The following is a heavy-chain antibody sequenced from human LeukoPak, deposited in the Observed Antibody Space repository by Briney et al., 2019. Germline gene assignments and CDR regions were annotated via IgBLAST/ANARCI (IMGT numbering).Heavy chain of an antibody. CDR3: ARDRGAAAGLSYFDY. CDR1: GGSISSYY. CDR2: IYYSGST. D-gene: IGHD6-13*01. V-gene: IGHV4-39*07. Sequence: SETLSLTCTVSGGSISSYYWGWIPQPPGQGLKWIGSIYYSGSTYYNPSLKSRVTISVDTSKNQFSLKLSCVTAADTAVYYCARDRGAAAGLSYFDYWGQGTLVTVSS. J-gene: IGHJ4*02.